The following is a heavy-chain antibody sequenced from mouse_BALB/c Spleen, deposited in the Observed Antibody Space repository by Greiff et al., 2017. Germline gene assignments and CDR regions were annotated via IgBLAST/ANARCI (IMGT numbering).Heavy chain of an antibody. CDR1: GYTFTSYW. CDR3: NCYAFAY. Sequence: VQLQQSGAELVKPGASVKISCKASGYTFTSYWIGWVKQRPGHGLEWIGHINPGTGYTDYNQKFKGKATLTADKSSSTAYMQLSSLTSEDSAVYFCNCYAFAYWGQGTSVTVSS. J-gene: IGHJ4*01. D-gene: IGHD1-1*01. CDR2: INPGTGYT. V-gene: IGHV1-63*01.